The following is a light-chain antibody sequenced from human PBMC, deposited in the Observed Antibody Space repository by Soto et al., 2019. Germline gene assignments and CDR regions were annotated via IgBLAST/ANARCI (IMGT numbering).Light chain of an antibody. J-gene: IGKJ2*01. CDR1: QSVGNN. V-gene: IGKV3-11*01. CDR2: EAS. Sequence: EIVLTQSPATLSLSPGERATLSCRASQSVGNNLAWYQQKPGQAPGLLIYEASTRATGIPARFTGSGSGTDFTLTISSLEPEDFAVYYCQQRSSWPPYTFGQGTKVDIK. CDR3: QQRSSWPPYT.